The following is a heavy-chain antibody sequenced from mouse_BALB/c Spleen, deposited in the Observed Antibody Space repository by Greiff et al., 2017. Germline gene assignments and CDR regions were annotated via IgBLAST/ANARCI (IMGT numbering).Heavy chain of an antibody. CDR2: IRNKANGYTT. D-gene: IGHD4-1*01. V-gene: IGHV7-3*02. J-gene: IGHJ4*01. CDR3: ARANWPYYAMDY. CDR1: GFTFTDYY. Sequence: EVKLVESGGGLVQPGGSLRLSCATSGFTFTDYYMSWVRQPPGKALEWLGFIRNKANGYTTEYSASVKGRFTISRDNSQSILYLQMNTLRAEDSATYYCARANWPYYAMDYWGQGTSVTVSS.